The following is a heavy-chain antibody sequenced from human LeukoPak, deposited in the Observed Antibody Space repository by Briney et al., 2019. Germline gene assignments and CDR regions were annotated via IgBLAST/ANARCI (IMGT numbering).Heavy chain of an antibody. CDR1: GGSISSYY. CDR2: IYYSGST. J-gene: IGHJ3*02. D-gene: IGHD4-17*01. Sequence: SETLSLTCTVSGGSISSYYWSWIRQPPGKGLEWIGYIYYSGSTNYNPSLKSRVTISVDTSKNQFSLKLSSVTAADTAVYYCARLPMTTXTTSAFDIWGQGTMVTVSS. V-gene: IGHV4-59*08. CDR3: ARLPMTTXTTSAFDI.